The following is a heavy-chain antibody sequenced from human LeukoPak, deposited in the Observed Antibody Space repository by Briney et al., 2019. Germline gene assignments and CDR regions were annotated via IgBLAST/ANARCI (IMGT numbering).Heavy chain of an antibody. J-gene: IGHJ6*02. CDR2: INHNGNVN. V-gene: IGHV3-7*03. Sequence: GGSLRLSCAASGFTFSSYWMNWARQAPGKGLGWVASINHNGNVNYYVDSVKGRFTISRDNAKNSLYLQMSNLRAENTAVYFCARGGGLDVWGQGATVTVSS. CDR1: GFTFSSYW. CDR3: ARGGGLDV. D-gene: IGHD3-16*01.